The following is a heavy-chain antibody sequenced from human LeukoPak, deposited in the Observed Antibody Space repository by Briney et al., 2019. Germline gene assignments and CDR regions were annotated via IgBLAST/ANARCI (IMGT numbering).Heavy chain of an antibody. CDR3: ASVYCGGDCYWGTGSFDY. CDR1: GYSISSGYY. V-gene: IGHV4-38-2*01. D-gene: IGHD2-21*01. J-gene: IGHJ4*02. CDR2: IYHSGST. Sequence: PSETLSLTCAVSGYSISSGYYWGWIRPPPGKGLEWIGSIYHSGSTYYNPSLKSRVTISVDTSKNQFSLKLSSVTAADTAVYYCASVYCGGDCYWGTGSFDYWGQGTLVTVSS.